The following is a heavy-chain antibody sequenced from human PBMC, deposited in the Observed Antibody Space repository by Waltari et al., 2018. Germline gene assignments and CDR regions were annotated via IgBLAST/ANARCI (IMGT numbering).Heavy chain of an antibody. D-gene: IGHD6-6*01. Sequence: QVQLVQSGAEVKKPGSSVKVSCKASGGTFSSYAISWVRQAPGQGLEWMGGIIPIFGTAKDAQKFQGRVTITADESTSTAYMGLSSLRSEDTAVYYCATPPLRRYSSSSHYYYGMDVWGQGTTVTVSS. V-gene: IGHV1-69*01. CDR2: IIPIFGTA. J-gene: IGHJ6*02. CDR3: ATPPLRRYSSSSHYYYGMDV. CDR1: GGTFSSYA.